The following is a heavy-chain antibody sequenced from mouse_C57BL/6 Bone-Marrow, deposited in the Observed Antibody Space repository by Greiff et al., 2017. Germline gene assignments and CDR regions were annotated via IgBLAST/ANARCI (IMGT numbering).Heavy chain of an antibody. J-gene: IGHJ3*01. CDR2: ILTGSGSN. CDR1: GYTFTGSW. D-gene: IGHD2-4*01. CDR3: ARGRLPRFAY. V-gene: IGHV1-9*01. Sequence: QVQLQQSGAELMKPGASVKLSCKATGYTFTGSWIEWVKQRPGHGLEWIGEILTGSGSNKYNEKLKGKATFTADTSANTAYRQLSSLTTEDSAIYYGARGRLPRFAYWGQGTLVTVSA.